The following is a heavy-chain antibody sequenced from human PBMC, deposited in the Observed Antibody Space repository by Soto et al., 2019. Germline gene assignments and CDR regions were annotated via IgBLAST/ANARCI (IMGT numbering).Heavy chain of an antibody. V-gene: IGHV3-9*01. CDR1: GFTFDDYA. CDR3: AKDSGSSSSYYYYYMDV. D-gene: IGHD6-13*01. Sequence: HPGGSLRLSCAASGFTFDDYAMHWVRQAPGKGLEWVSGISWNSGSIGYADSVKGRFTISRDNAKNSLYLQMNSLRAEDTALYYCAKDSGSSSSYYYYYMDVWGKGTTVTV. CDR2: ISWNSGSI. J-gene: IGHJ6*03.